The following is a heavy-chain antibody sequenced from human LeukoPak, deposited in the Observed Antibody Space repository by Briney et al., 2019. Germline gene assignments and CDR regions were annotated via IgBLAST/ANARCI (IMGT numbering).Heavy chain of an antibody. CDR1: GGTFSSYA. J-gene: IGHJ4*02. Sequence: VASVKVSCKASGGTFSSYAISWVRQAPGQGLEWMGWISVYNGNTNYAQNLQGRVTLTTDTSTSTAYMELRSLRSDDTALYYCARTCSSSCYMVHWGQGTLVTVSS. V-gene: IGHV1-18*01. D-gene: IGHD2-2*02. CDR3: ARTCSSSCYMVH. CDR2: ISVYNGNT.